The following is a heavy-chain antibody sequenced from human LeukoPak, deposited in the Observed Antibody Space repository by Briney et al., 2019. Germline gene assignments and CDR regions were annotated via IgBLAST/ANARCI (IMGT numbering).Heavy chain of an antibody. CDR3: AKDGDSSGFSFDY. D-gene: IGHD3-22*01. Sequence: GGSLRLSCAASGFTFSSYAMSWVRQAPGMGLEWVSSIGSSGDITYYADSVKGRFTISRDNSKNTLYLQMNSLRAEDTAVYYCAKDGDSSGFSFDYWGQGTLVTVSS. CDR1: GFTFSSYA. J-gene: IGHJ4*02. V-gene: IGHV3-23*01. CDR2: IGSSGDIT.